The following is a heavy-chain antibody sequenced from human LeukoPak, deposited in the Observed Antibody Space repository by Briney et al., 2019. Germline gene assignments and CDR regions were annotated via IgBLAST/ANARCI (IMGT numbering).Heavy chain of an antibody. CDR2: INWNGGST. Sequence: GGSLRLSCAASGFTFDDYGMNWVRQAPGKGLEWVSGINWNGGSTGYADSVKGRFTISRDNAKNSLYLQMNSLRAVDTAVYYCARDLGVWSGYYPGAFDIWGQGTMVTVSS. J-gene: IGHJ3*02. CDR3: ARDLGVWSGYYPGAFDI. D-gene: IGHD3-3*01. CDR1: GFTFDDYG. V-gene: IGHV3-20*04.